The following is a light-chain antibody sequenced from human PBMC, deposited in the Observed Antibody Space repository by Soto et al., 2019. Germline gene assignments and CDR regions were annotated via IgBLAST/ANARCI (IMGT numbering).Light chain of an antibody. J-gene: IGKJ3*01. V-gene: IGKV3-11*01. CDR2: DAS. CDR1: QSVSSY. CDR3: QQRSNWPRFT. Sequence: EIVLTQSPATLSLSPGDRDTISCRASQSVSSYLAWYQQKPGQAPRLLIYDASNRATGIPARFSGSGSGTDFTLTISCLEPEDFAVYYCQQRSNWPRFTFGPGTKVDIK.